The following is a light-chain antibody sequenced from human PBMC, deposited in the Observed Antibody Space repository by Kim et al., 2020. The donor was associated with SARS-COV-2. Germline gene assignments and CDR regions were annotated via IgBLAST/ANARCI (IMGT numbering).Light chain of an antibody. V-gene: IGLV3-1*01. CDR3: QAWDSSTVV. CDR2: QDS. Sequence: VSPGQTASITCSGDKLGDKYACWYQQKPGQSPVLVIYQDSKRPSGIPERFSGSNSGNTATLTISGTQAMDEADYYCQAWDSSTVVFGGGTKLTVL. J-gene: IGLJ2*01. CDR1: KLGDKY.